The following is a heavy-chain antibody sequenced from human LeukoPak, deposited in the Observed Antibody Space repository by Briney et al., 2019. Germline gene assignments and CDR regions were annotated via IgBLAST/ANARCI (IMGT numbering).Heavy chain of an antibody. CDR3: AKEDLLAAERGSFDY. CDR1: GFTFSSYV. Sequence: GGSLRLSCAASGFTFSSYVMSWVRQSPGEGLEWVSGISGSGGSTYYADSVKGRFTISRDNSKNTLYLQMNSLRAEDTAVYYCAKEDLLAAERGSFDYWGQGTLVTVSS. D-gene: IGHD1-1*01. V-gene: IGHV3-23*01. J-gene: IGHJ4*02. CDR2: ISGSGGST.